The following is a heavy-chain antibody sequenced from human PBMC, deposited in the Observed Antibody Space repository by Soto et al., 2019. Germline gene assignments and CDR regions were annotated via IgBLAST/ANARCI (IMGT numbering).Heavy chain of an antibody. D-gene: IGHD1-26*01. CDR2: MNPNRGNT. J-gene: IGHJ4*02. CDR1: GYTFTSYD. V-gene: IGHV1-8*01. CDR3: ARGSRVGATADY. Sequence: QVQLVQSGAEVKKPGASVKVSCKASGYTFTSYDINWVRPATGQGLEWMGWMNPNRGNTGYAQKFQGRVTMTRNTSRSTAYMELSSLISEDTAVYYCARGSRVGATADYWGQGSLVTVSS.